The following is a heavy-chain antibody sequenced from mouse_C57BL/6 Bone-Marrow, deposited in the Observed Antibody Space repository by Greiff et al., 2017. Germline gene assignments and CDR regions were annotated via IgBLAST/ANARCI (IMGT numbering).Heavy chain of an antibody. J-gene: IGHJ2*01. Sequence: VQLQQPGAELVKPGASVKLSCKASGYTFTSYWMHWVKKRPGQGLEWIGMIHPNSGSTNYNEKFKSKATLTVDKSSSTAYMQLSSLTSEDSAVYYCARRDWDYFDYWGQGTTLTVSS. CDR3: ARRDWDYFDY. CDR1: GYTFTSYW. D-gene: IGHD4-1*01. CDR2: IHPNSGST. V-gene: IGHV1-64*01.